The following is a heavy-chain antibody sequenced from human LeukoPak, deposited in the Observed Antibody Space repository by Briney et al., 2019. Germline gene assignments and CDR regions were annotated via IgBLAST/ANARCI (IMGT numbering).Heavy chain of an antibody. CDR1: GYTFTIYG. J-gene: IGHJ6*03. Sequence: GASVKVSCKASGYTFTIYGISWVRQAPGQGLEWMGWISAYNGNTNYAQKLQGRVTMTTDTSTSTAYMELRSLRSDDTAVYYCAREGYSSSWYYYYYYMDVWGKGTTVTVSS. D-gene: IGHD6-13*01. V-gene: IGHV1-18*01. CDR3: AREGYSSSWYYYYYYMDV. CDR2: ISAYNGNT.